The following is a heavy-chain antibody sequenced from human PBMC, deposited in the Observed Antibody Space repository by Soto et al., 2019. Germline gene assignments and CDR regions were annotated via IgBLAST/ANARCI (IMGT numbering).Heavy chain of an antibody. CDR1: GYTFTSYA. V-gene: IGHV1-3*01. CDR2: INAGNGNT. CDR3: ARGPGGPDGPGDY. D-gene: IGHD2-15*01. Sequence: QVQLVQSGAEVKKPGASVKVSCKASGYTFTSYAMHWVRQAPGKRLEWMGWINAGNGNTKYSQKFQGRVTISRDTSARTAYMELSSLRSEDTAVYYCARGPGGPDGPGDYWGQGTLVTVSS. J-gene: IGHJ4*02.